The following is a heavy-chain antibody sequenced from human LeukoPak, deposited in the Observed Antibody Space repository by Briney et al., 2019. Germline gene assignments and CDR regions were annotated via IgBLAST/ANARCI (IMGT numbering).Heavy chain of an antibody. D-gene: IGHD4-23*01. CDR1: GYSIRSDYY. V-gene: IGHV4-38-2*02. CDR3: EVSTVGAPVPQPFAI. CDR2: IYHSGRS. J-gene: IGHJ3*02. Sequence: SETLSLTCTVSGYSIRSDYYWGWIRQPPAKGLEWIGSIYHSGRSYYNPSLERRVTILVDTSKIQFSLNLNSVTAADTDVYYCEVSTVGAPVPQPFAIWGQGTLVTVSS.